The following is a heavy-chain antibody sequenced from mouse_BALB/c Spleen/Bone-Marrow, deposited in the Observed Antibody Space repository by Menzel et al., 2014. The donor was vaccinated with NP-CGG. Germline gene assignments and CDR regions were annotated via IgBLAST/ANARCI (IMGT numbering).Heavy chain of an antibody. CDR1: GFDFSGYW. J-gene: IGHJ1*01. CDR3: ARLNYYGSLFV. V-gene: IGHV4-1*02. D-gene: IGHD1-1*01. Sequence: EVQRVESGGGLVQPGGSLKLSCAASGFDFSGYWMSWVRPAPGKGLEWIGEINPDSSTINYTPSLKDKFIISRDNAKNTLYLQMSKVRSEDTALYYCARLNYYGSLFVWGAGTTVTVSS. CDR2: INPDSSTI.